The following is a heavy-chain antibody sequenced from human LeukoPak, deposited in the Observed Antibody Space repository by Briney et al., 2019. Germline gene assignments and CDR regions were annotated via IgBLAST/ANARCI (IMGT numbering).Heavy chain of an antibody. D-gene: IGHD2-2*01. J-gene: IGHJ4*02. V-gene: IGHV4-39*02. Sequence: PSETLSLTCTVSGGSISSSSYYWGWIRQPPGKGLEWIGSIYYSGSTYYNPSLKSRVTISVDTSKNQFSLKLSSVTAADTAVYYCARDYGAWVVPDGIMYYFDYWGQGTLVTVSS. CDR1: GGSISSSSYY. CDR2: IYYSGST. CDR3: ARDYGAWVVPDGIMYYFDY.